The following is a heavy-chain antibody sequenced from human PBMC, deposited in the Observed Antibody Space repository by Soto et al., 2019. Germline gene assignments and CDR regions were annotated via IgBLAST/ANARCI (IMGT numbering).Heavy chain of an antibody. D-gene: IGHD6-13*01. Sequence: SETLSLTCAVYGGSFSGYYWNWIRQPPGKGLEWIGEINHRGSTNYNPSLKSRVTISEDTSKNQFSLKVSSVTAADTAVYYCASLTSSRSMADVWGKGTTVTVSS. V-gene: IGHV4-34*01. CDR2: INHRGST. CDR1: GGSFSGYY. CDR3: ASLTSSRSMADV. J-gene: IGHJ6*04.